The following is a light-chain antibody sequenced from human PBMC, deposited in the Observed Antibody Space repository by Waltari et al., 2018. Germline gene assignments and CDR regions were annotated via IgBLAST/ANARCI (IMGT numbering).Light chain of an antibody. Sequence: QSALTQPASVSGSPGQSITISCTGTSSDVGGYNYVSWYQQHPRKAPKLIIYDVGNRPSVVSNRFSGSTSGNTASLTISGLQAEDEADYYCSSYTNSSPVFGGGTKLTVL. V-gene: IGLV2-14*01. J-gene: IGLJ2*01. CDR2: DVG. CDR3: SSYTNSSPV. CDR1: SSDVGGYNY.